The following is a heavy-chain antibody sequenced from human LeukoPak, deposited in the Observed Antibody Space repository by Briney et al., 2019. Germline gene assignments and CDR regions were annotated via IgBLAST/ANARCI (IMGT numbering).Heavy chain of an antibody. CDR3: ASHYDYPRFAFDI. V-gene: IGHV3-48*03. CDR2: ISSSGSTI. D-gene: IGHD3-16*01. CDR1: GFTFSSYE. J-gene: IGHJ3*02. Sequence: HGGSLRLSCAASGFTFSSYEMNWVRQAPGKGLEWVSYISSSGSTIYYADSVKGRFTISRDNAKNSLYLQMNSLRAEDTAVYYCASHYDYPRFAFDIWGQGTMVTVSS.